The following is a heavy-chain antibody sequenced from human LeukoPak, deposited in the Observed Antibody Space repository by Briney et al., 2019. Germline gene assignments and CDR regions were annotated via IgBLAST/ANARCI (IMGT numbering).Heavy chain of an antibody. V-gene: IGHV5-51*01. Sequence: GESLKISCKGSGYSFTSYWIGWVRQMPGKGLEWMGIIYPGDSDTRYSPSFQGQVTISADKSISTAYLQWSSLKASDTAMYYCASGGSVYSSGWRRIDYWGQGTLVTVSS. J-gene: IGHJ4*02. CDR3: ASGGSVYSSGWRRIDY. D-gene: IGHD6-19*01. CDR1: GYSFTSYW. CDR2: IYPGDSDT.